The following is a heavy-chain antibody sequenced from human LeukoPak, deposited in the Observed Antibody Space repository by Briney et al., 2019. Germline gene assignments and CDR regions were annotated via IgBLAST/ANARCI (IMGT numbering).Heavy chain of an antibody. CDR2: INHSGDT. J-gene: IGHJ6*02. CDR3: AGGLEMATTVYYHHYGMDV. Sequence: PGGSLRLSCAASGFTFSSYAMRWVRQPPGKALEWIGEINHSGDTKYNPSLRSRVTIAVDTSKKQFSLKLSSVTAADTAVYYCAGGLEMATTVYYHHYGMDVWGQGTTVTVSS. V-gene: IGHV4-34*08. CDR1: GFTFSSYA. D-gene: IGHD5-24*01.